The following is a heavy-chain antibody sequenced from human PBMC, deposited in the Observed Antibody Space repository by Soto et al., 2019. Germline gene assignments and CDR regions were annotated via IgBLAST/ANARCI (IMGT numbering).Heavy chain of an antibody. Sequence: GGSLRLSCAASGFTFSSYSMNWVRQAPGKGLEWVSSISSRSSYRYYADSVKGRFTISRDNGKNSLYLQMNSPTAEDTAVYYCAREKSGTTCFDYWGQGTLVTVSS. CDR1: GFTFSSYS. D-gene: IGHD2-2*01. V-gene: IGHV3-21*01. CDR3: AREKSGTTCFDY. J-gene: IGHJ4*02. CDR2: ISSRSSYR.